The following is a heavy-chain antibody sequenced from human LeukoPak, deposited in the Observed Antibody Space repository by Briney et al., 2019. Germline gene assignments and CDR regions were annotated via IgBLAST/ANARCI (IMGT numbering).Heavy chain of an antibody. CDR3: ARGQDIVATEFDY. V-gene: IGHV1-58*02. J-gene: IGHJ4*02. D-gene: IGHD5-12*01. CDR2: IVVGSGNT. CDR1: GFTFTSSA. Sequence: GASVKVSCKASGFTFTSSAMQWVRQARGQRLEWIGWIVVGSGNTNYAQKFQERVTITRDMSTSTAYMELSSLRSEDTAVYYCARGQDIVATEFDYWGQGTLVTVSS.